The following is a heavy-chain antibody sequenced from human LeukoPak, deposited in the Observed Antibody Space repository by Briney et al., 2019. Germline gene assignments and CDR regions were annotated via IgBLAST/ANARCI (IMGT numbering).Heavy chain of an antibody. CDR2: ISGDTSTI. CDR3: VRGTAAAGLGY. V-gene: IGHV3-48*04. D-gene: IGHD6-13*01. Sequence: GGSLRLSCAASGFTFSSFSMNWVRQAPGKGLEWVSYISGDTSTIYYADSVKGRFTLSSDDPKNSLYLQMNSLRAEDTAVYYCVRGTAAAGLGYWGQGTLVTVSS. J-gene: IGHJ4*02. CDR1: GFTFSSFS.